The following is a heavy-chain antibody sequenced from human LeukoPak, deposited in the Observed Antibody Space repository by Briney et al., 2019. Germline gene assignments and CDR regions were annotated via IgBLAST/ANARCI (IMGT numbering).Heavy chain of an antibody. V-gene: IGHV4-34*01. D-gene: IGHD6-6*01. Sequence: SETLSLTCAVYGGSFSGYYWSWIRQPPGKGLEWIGEINHSGSTYYNPSLKSRVTISVDRSKNQFSLKLSSVTAADTAVYYCARVNPSSIDYWGQGTLVTVSS. J-gene: IGHJ4*02. CDR1: GGSFSGYY. CDR2: INHSGST. CDR3: ARVNPSSIDY.